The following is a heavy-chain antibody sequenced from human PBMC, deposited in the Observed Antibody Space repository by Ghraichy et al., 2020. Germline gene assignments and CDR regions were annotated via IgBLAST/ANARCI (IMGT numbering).Heavy chain of an antibody. CDR2: INHSGST. V-gene: IGHV4-34*01. CDR3: ARGILGVVIIRVPKNNWFDP. D-gene: IGHD3-3*01. CDR1: GGSFSGYY. Sequence: SETLSLTCAVYGGSFSGYYWSWIRQPPGKGLEWIGEINHSGSTNYNPSLKSRVTISVDTSKNQFSLKLSSVTAADTAVYYCARGILGVVIIRVPKNNWFDPWGQGTLVTVSS. J-gene: IGHJ5*02.